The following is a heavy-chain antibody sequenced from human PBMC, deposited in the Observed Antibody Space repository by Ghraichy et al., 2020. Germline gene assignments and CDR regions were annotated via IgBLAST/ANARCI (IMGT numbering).Heavy chain of an antibody. CDR3: ARRATFRYYGMDV. J-gene: IGHJ6*02. D-gene: IGHD2/OR15-2a*01. V-gene: IGHV4-59*08. CDR1: GGSTSSYY. CDR2: IYYSGST. Sequence: SETLSLTCTVSGGSTSSYYWSWIRQPPGKGLEWIGYIYYSGSTNYNPSLKSRVTISVDTSKNQFSLKLSSVTAADTAVYYCARRATFRYYGMDVWGQGTTVTVSS.